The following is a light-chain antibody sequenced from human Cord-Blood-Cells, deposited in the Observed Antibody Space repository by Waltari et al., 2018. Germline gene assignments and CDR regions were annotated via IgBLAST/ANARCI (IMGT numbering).Light chain of an antibody. Sequence: SYELTQPLSVSVALGQTARIPCGGNNIGSKNEHWYQQKPGQAPVLVILRDGNRPSVIPGRFSGSNSGNTATLTISRAQAGDEADYYCQVWDSSTHVFGTGTKVTVL. V-gene: IGLV3-9*01. CDR2: RDG. J-gene: IGLJ1*01. CDR3: QVWDSSTHV. CDR1: NIGSKN.